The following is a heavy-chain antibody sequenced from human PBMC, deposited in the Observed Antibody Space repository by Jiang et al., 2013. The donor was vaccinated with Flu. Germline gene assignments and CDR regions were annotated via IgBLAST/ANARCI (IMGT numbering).Heavy chain of an antibody. V-gene: IGHV1-2*02. J-gene: IGHJ4*02. CDR3: AGSPNSWSAHFEH. CDR2: INPNSGVT. CDR1: GYSLIGHY. Sequence: GAEVKKPGASVKVSCMASGYSLIGHYFHWVRQAPGQGLEWVGWINPNSGVTDYGQKFQGRVTLTRDTSSTTAYMELSKLTSDDTAVYYCAGSPNSWSAHFEHWGQGTQVTVSS. D-gene: IGHD2/OR15-2a*01.